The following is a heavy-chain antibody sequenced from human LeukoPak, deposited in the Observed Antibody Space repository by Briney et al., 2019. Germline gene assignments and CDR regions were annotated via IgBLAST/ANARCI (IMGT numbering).Heavy chain of an antibody. J-gene: IGHJ4*02. V-gene: IGHV3-23*01. CDR2: ISGSGGST. Sequence: PGGSLRLSCAASGFTFSSYAMSWVRQAPGKGLEWVSVISGSGGSTYYADSVKGRFTISRDNSKNTLYLQMNSLRAEDTAVYYCAKAPLRFLEWLTYYFDYWGQGTLVTVSS. CDR3: AKAPLRFLEWLTYYFDY. CDR1: GFTFSSYA. D-gene: IGHD3-3*01.